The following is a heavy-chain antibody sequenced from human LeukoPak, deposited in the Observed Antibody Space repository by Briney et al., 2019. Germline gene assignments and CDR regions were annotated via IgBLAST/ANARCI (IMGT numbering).Heavy chain of an antibody. V-gene: IGHV4-59*01. CDR2: IYYSGST. Sequence: PSETLSLTCTVSGGSLSSYYWSWIRQPPGKGLEWIGYIYYSGSTSYNPSLKSRVTISVDTSKNQFSLKLSSVTAADTAVYYCARDYYDSSGYYFNWFDPWGQGTLVTVSS. CDR3: ARDYYDSSGYYFNWFDP. D-gene: IGHD3-22*01. J-gene: IGHJ5*02. CDR1: GGSLSSYY.